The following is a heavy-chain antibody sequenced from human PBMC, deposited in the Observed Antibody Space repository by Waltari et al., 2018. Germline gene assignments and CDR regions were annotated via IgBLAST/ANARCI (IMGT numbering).Heavy chain of an antibody. J-gene: IGHJ4*02. CDR1: GGSFSGYY. Sequence: VQLQQWGAGLLKPSETLSLTCVVSGGSFSGYYWSWTRQSPGKGLEWVGRTKNKRTSFTTEYAASVQGRFTISRDDSRNSLYLQMNSLKTEDTAVYYCAVWVAGRVACWGQGTLVTVSS. D-gene: IGHD3-10*01. CDR3: AVWVAGRVAC. CDR2: TKNKRTSFTT. V-gene: IGHV3-72*01.